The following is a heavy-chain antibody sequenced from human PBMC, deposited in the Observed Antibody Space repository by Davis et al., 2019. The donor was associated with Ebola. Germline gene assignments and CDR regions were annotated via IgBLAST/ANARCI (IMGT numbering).Heavy chain of an antibody. V-gene: IGHV3-30-3*01. CDR1: GFTLSSYA. CDR2: ISYDGSNK. CDR3: ARASGSYYFYQPDY. J-gene: IGHJ4*02. Sequence: GGSLRLSCAASGFTLSSYAMHWVRQAPGKGLEWVAVISYDGSNKYYADSVKGRFTISRDNSKNTLYLQMNSLRAEDTAVYYCARASGSYYFYQPDYWGQGTLVTVSS. D-gene: IGHD1-26*01.